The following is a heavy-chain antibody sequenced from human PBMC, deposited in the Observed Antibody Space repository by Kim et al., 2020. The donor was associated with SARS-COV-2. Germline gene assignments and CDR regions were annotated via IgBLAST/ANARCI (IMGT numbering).Heavy chain of an antibody. CDR3: ARGSFDYYDISGYYHFDY. V-gene: IGHV1-2*05. CDR2: INPNSGGT. J-gene: IGHJ4*02. D-gene: IGHD3-22*01. Sequence: VKVSCKASGYTFTGYYMHWVRQAPGQGLEWMGRINPNSGGTNYAQKFQGRVTMTRDTSISTAYMELSRLRSDDTVVYYCARGSFDYYDISGYYHFDYWGQGTLVTVSS. CDR1: GYTFTGYY.